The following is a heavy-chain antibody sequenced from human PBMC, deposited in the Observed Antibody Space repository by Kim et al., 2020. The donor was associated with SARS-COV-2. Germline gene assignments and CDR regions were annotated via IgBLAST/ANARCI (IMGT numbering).Heavy chain of an antibody. Sequence: SETLSLTCAVYGGSFSGYYWSWIRQPPGKGLEWIGEINHSGSTNYNPSLKSRVTISVDTSKNQFSLKLSSVTAADTAVYYCARGKQDIVVVVAVSYYYY. CDR1: GGSFSGYY. V-gene: IGHV4-34*01. CDR2: INHSGST. D-gene: IGHD2-15*01. J-gene: IGHJ6*03. CDR3: ARGKQDIVVVVAVSYYYY.